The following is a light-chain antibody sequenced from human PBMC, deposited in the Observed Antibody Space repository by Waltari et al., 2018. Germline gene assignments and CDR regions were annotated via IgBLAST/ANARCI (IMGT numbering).Light chain of an antibody. CDR3: QQYNGR. Sequence: DIQMTQSPSTLSASVGDRVTITCRASQSISNLLAGYQQKPGKAPKYLISKASNLESGVPSRFSGSGSGTEFTLTISSLQPDDFASYYCQQYNGRFGQGTKVEMK. V-gene: IGKV1-5*03. CDR2: KAS. CDR1: QSISNL. J-gene: IGKJ1*01.